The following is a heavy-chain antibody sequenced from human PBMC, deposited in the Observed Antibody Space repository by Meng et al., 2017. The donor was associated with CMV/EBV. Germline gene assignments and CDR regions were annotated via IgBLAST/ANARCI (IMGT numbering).Heavy chain of an antibody. CDR1: GTFRSDA. V-gene: IGHV1-69*10. CDR3: ARSRAIVGARAGWFDP. J-gene: IGHJ5*02. CDR2: IIPILGIA. Sequence: GTFRSDAISWVRQAPGQGLEWMGGIIPILGIANYAQKFQGRVTITADKSTSTAYMELSSLRSEDTAVYYCARSRAIVGARAGWFDPWGQGTLVTVSS. D-gene: IGHD1-26*01.